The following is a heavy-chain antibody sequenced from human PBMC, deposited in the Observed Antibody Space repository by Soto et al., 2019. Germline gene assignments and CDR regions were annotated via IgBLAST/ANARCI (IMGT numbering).Heavy chain of an antibody. V-gene: IGHV3-21*01. J-gene: IGHJ4*02. CDR1: GFTFSSYS. CDR3: ARGAAAAYYFDY. CDR2: ISSSSSYI. D-gene: IGHD6-13*01. Sequence: PGGSLRLSCAASGFTFSSYSMNWVRQAPGKWLEWVSSISSSSSYIYYADSVKGRFTISRDNAKNSLYLQMNSLRAEDTAVYYCARGAAAAYYFDYWGQGXLVTVYS.